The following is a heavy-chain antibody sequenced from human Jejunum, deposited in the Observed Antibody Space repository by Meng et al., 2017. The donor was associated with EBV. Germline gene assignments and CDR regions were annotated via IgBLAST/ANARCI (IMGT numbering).Heavy chain of an antibody. CDR3: ARSSGGVVADYFDY. CDR1: GRTFGNYT. Sequence: QGALVHLGAEANKPGPSVKVSGKSTGRTFGNYTFSWVRQAPGQGLEWMGGVIPIFATANYAQRFQGRVTITADKSTSTAYMELRSLRSEDTAVYYCARSSGGVVADYFDYWGQGTLVTVSS. V-gene: IGHV1-69*06. D-gene: IGHD3-16*02. CDR2: VIPIFATA. J-gene: IGHJ4*02.